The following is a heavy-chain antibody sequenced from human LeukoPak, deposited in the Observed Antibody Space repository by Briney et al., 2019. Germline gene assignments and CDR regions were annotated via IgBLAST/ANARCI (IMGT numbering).Heavy chain of an antibody. CDR1: GYTFISYG. D-gene: IGHD3-9*01. Sequence: ASVKVSCKASGYTFISYGISWVRQAPGQGLEWMGWISAYNGNTNYAQKLQGRVTMTTDTSTSTAYMELRSLRSDDTAVYYCARGVLRYFDWSPYYYYGMDVWGQGTTVTVSS. V-gene: IGHV1-18*01. CDR3: ARGVLRYFDWSPYYYYGMDV. J-gene: IGHJ6*02. CDR2: ISAYNGNT.